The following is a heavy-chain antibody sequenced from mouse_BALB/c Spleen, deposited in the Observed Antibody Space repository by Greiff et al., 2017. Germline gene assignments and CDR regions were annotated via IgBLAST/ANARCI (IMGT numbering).Heavy chain of an antibody. Sequence: EVKLVESGGGLVKPGGSLKLSCAASGFTFSSYAMSWVRQTPEKRLEWVASISSGGSTYYPDSVKGRFTISRDNARNILYLQMSSLRSEDTAMYYCARRGITPYFDYWGQGTTLTVSS. J-gene: IGHJ2*01. D-gene: IGHD2-4*01. CDR2: ISSGGST. V-gene: IGHV5-6-5*01. CDR1: GFTFSSYA. CDR3: ARRGITPYFDY.